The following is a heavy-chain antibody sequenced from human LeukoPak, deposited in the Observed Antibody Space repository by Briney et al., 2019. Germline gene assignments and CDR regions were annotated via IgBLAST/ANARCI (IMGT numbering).Heavy chain of an antibody. D-gene: IGHD6-13*01. CDR1: GVSISSYY. CDR3: ARENGPYSSSWHIFDY. Sequence: SETLSLTCTVSGVSISSYYWSWIRQPPGKGLEWIGYIYYSGSTNYNPSLKSRVTISVDTSKNQFSLKLSSVTAADTAVYYCARENGPYSSSWHIFDYWGQGTLVTVSS. CDR2: IYYSGST. V-gene: IGHV4-59*01. J-gene: IGHJ4*02.